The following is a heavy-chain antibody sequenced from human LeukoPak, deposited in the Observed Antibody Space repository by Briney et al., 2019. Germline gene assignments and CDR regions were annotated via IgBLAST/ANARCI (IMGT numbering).Heavy chain of an antibody. CDR2: IYNSGSP. CDR1: GGSISSYY. D-gene: IGHD3-22*01. J-gene: IGHJ6*03. Sequence: PSETLSLTCTVSGGSISSYYWSWIRQPPGKGLEWIGYIYNSGSPNYNPSLQSRVTISVDTSKNQFSLRLNSVTAADTAVYYCARTARSGYPNYYYYMDVWGKGTTATVSS. CDR3: ARTARSGYPNYYYYMDV. V-gene: IGHV4-59*01.